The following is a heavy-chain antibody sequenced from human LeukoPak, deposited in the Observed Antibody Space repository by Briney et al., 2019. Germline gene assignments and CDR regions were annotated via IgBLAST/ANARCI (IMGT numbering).Heavy chain of an antibody. CDR1: GGSFSGYY. CDR2: INHSGST. D-gene: IGHD3-22*01. J-gene: IGHJ4*02. V-gene: IGHV4-34*01. CDR3: ARPGYDSSGYYGSTIY. Sequence: SETLSLTCAVYGGSFSGYYWSWIRQPPGKGLEWIGEINHSGSTNYNPSLKSRVTISVDTSKNQFSLKLSSVTAADTAVYYCARPGYDSSGYYGSTIYWGQGTLVTVSS.